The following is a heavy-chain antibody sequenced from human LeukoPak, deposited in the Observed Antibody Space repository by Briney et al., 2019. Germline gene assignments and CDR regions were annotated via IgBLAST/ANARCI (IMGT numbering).Heavy chain of an antibody. J-gene: IGHJ5*02. CDR1: GFTFSNYA. CDR3: ARDDFGFDP. CDR2: ISYDGRNK. D-gene: IGHD4/OR15-4a*01. V-gene: IGHV3-30*04. Sequence: PGRSLRLSCAASGFTFSNYAMHWVLQAPGKGLEWVAVISYDGRNKYYADSVKGRLTISRDNSKNTLCLQMNSLRVQDTAVYYCARDDFGFDPWGQGTLVTVSS.